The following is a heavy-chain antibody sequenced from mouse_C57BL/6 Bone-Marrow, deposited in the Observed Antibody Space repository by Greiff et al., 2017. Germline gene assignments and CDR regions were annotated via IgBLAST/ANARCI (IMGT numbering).Heavy chain of an antibody. CDR1: GYTFTSYW. V-gene: IGHV1-55*01. Sequence: QVQLQQPGAELVKPGASVKMSCKASGYTFTSYWITWVKQRPGQGLEWIGDIYPGSGSTNYNEKFKSKATLTVDTSSSTAYMQLSSLTSEDSAVXYCASYGYHIWYCDVWGTGTTVTVSS. CDR3: ASYGYHIWYCDV. J-gene: IGHJ1*03. CDR2: IYPGSGST. D-gene: IGHD2-2*01.